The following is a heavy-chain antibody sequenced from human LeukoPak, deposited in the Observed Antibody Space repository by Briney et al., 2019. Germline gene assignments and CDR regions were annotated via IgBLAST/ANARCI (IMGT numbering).Heavy chain of an antibody. D-gene: IGHD2-15*01. CDR3: ARLDGYCSGGSCYSVSFVDP. V-gene: IGHV4-34*01. J-gene: IGHJ5*02. CDR2: INHSGST. Sequence: PSETLSLTCAVYGGSFSGYYWRWIRQPPGKGLEWIGEINHSGSTNYNPSLKSRVTISVDTSKNQFSLKLSSVTAADTAVYYCARLDGYCSGGSCYSVSFVDPWGQGTLVTVSS. CDR1: GGSFSGYY.